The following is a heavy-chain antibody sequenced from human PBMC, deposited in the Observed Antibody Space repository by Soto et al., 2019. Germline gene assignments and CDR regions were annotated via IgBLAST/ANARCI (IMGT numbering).Heavy chain of an antibody. CDR3: ARARSAITMVRVEFDY. CDR1: GGSFSGYY. V-gene: IGHV4-34*01. Sequence: QVQLQQWGAGLLKPSETLSLTCAVYGGSFSGYYWSWILQPPGKGLEWIGEINHSGSTNYNPSLKSRVTISVDPSKNQFSLKLSSVTAADTAVYYCARARSAITMVRVEFDYWGQGTLVTVSS. J-gene: IGHJ4*02. D-gene: IGHD3-10*01. CDR2: INHSGST.